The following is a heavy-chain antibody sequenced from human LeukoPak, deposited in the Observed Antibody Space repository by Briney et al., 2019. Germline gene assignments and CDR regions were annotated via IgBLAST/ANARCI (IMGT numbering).Heavy chain of an antibody. CDR2: ISSSSSTI. CDR3: ARVGEYGGNSVDY. J-gene: IGHJ4*02. V-gene: IGHV3-48*04. Sequence: GGSLRLSCAASGFTFSSYSMNWVRQTPGKGLEWVSYISSSSSTIYYADSVKGRFTISRDNAKNSLYLQMNSLRAEDTAVYYCARVGEYGGNSVDYWGQGTLVTVSS. CDR1: GFTFSSYS. D-gene: IGHD4-23*01.